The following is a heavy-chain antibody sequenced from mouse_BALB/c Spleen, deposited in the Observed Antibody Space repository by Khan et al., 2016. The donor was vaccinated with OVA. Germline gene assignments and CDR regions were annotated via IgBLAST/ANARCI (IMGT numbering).Heavy chain of an antibody. V-gene: IGHV1S81*02. J-gene: IGHJ2*01. CDR2: TNPNNGRT. D-gene: IGHD1-1*01. CDR3: ARIKEIVATCFAS. CDR1: GYTFTSYW. Sequence: QVQLQQPGAELVKAGASVNMSSKASGYTFTSYWMHGVKERPGQGLEWFADTNPNNGRTYDDENFKRKATLTEDKSSSTAEMLLSGPAFEDSAVYYCARIKEIVATCFASSGPAATLTVSS.